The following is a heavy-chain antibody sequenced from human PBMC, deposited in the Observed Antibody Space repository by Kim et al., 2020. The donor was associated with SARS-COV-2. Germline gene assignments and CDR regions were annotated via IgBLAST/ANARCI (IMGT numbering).Heavy chain of an antibody. J-gene: IGHJ4*02. CDR3: ASHYSGSYYTPFDY. CDR2: ISYDGSNK. V-gene: IGHV3-30-3*01. Sequence: GGSLRLSCAASGFTFSSHAMHWVRQAPGKGLEWVAVISYDGSNKYYADSVKGRFTISRDNSKNTLYLQMNSLRAEDTAVYYCASHYSGSYYTPFDYWGQG. CDR1: GFTFSSHA. D-gene: IGHD1-26*01.